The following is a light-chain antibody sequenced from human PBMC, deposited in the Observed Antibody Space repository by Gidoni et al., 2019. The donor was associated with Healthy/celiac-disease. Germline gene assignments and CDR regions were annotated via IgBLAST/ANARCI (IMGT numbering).Light chain of an antibody. J-gene: IGLJ7*01. Sequence: QSVLTQPPSVSAAPGQKVTLSCSGSSSNIGNNYGSWYQQLPGTAPKLLIYDNNKRPSGIPDRFSCSKSGTSATLGITGLQTGDEADYYCGTWDSSLSAAVFGGGTQLTVL. CDR2: DNN. V-gene: IGLV1-51*01. CDR1: SSNIGNNY. CDR3: GTWDSSLSAAV.